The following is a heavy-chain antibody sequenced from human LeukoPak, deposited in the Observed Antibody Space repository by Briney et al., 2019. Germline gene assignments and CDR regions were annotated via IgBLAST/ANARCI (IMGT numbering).Heavy chain of an antibody. J-gene: IGHJ4*02. D-gene: IGHD5-12*01. V-gene: IGHV3-30*18. Sequence: GESLKISCKGSGYSFTSYWIGWVRQAPGKGLEWVAVISYDGSNKYYADSVKGRFTISRDNSKNTLYLQMNSLRAEDTAVYYCAKDQGGYEGSFDYWGQGTLVTVSS. CDR1: GYSFTSYW. CDR3: AKDQGGYEGSFDY. CDR2: ISYDGSNK.